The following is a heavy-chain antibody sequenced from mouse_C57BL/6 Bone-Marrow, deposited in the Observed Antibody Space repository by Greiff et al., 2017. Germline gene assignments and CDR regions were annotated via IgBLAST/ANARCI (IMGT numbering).Heavy chain of an antibody. D-gene: IGHD1-1*01. Sequence: QVQLKQSGAELARPGASVKLSCKASGYTFTSYGISWVKQRTGQGLEWIGEIYPSSGNTYYNEKFKGKATLTADKSSSTAYMELRSLTSEDSAVYFCARWALFITMDYWGQGTSVTVSS. J-gene: IGHJ4*01. CDR2: IYPSSGNT. V-gene: IGHV1-81*01. CDR3: ARWALFITMDY. CDR1: GYTFTSYG.